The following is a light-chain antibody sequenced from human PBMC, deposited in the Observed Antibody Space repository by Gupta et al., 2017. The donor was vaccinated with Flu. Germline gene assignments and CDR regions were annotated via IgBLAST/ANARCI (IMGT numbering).Light chain of an antibody. Sequence: SPATLSVSPGERATLSCRASQSVSSNLAWYQQKPGQAPRLLIYGASTRATGIPARFSGSGSGTEFTLTISSLQSEDFAVYYCQQYNNWPSLTFGGGTKVEIK. CDR3: QQYNNWPSLT. CDR1: QSVSSN. J-gene: IGKJ4*01. CDR2: GAS. V-gene: IGKV3-15*01.